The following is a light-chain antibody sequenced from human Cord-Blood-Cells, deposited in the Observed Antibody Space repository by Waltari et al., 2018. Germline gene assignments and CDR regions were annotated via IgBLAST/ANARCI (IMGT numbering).Light chain of an antibody. CDR3: QQSYSTPFT. J-gene: IGKJ3*01. V-gene: IGKV1-39*01. CDR2: AAS. Sequence: DIQVTQSTSPLSASVGGSVTITCRASQSISSYLNWYQQKPGKAPKLLIYAASSLQSGVPSRFSGSGSGTDFTLTISSLQPEDFATYYCQQSYSTPFTFGPGTKVDIK. CDR1: QSISSY.